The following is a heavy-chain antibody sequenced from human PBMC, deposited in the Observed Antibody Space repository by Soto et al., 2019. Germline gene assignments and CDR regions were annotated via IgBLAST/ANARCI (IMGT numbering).Heavy chain of an antibody. Sequence: GSLRLSCAASGFTFSSYSMNWVRQAPGKGLEWVSYISSSSSTIYYADSVKGRFTISRDNAKNSLYLQMNSLRDEDTAVYYCARAGKYYYDSSGYYFDYLGQGTLVTVSS. J-gene: IGHJ4*02. V-gene: IGHV3-48*02. CDR1: GFTFSSYS. CDR3: ARAGKYYYDSSGYYFDY. CDR2: ISSSSSTI. D-gene: IGHD3-22*01.